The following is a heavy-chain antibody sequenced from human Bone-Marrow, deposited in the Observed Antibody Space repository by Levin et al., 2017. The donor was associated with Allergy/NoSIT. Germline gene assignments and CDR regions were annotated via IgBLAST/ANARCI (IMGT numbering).Heavy chain of an antibody. D-gene: IGHD5-12*01. CDR1: GFSVSGHY. CDR2: IYSGGST. J-gene: IGHJ4*01. CDR3: ARDSPLSGFDYDFDY. Sequence: GESLKISCAASGFSVSGHYMNWVRQAPGKGLEWVAVIYSGGSTHYADSMKGRFTISRDSSKNTVYLQMNSLRAEDTAVYYCARDSPLSGFDYDFDYWGQGTLVTVSS. V-gene: IGHV3-53*01.